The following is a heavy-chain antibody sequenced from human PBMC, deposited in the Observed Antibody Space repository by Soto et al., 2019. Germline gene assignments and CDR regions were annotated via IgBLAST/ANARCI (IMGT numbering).Heavy chain of an antibody. CDR1: GFTFSSYG. Sequence: PGGSLRLSCAASGFTFSSYGMHWVRQAPGKGLEWVAVISYDGSNKYYADSVKGRFTISRDNSKNTLYLQMNSLRAEDTAVYYCAKDQLMDYGDSNGVFDYWGQGTLVTVSS. CDR3: AKDQLMDYGDSNGVFDY. V-gene: IGHV3-30*18. J-gene: IGHJ4*02. D-gene: IGHD4-17*01. CDR2: ISYDGSNK.